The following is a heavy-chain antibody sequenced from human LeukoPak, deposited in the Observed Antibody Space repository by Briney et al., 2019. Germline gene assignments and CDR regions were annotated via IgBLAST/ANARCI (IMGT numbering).Heavy chain of an antibody. CDR1: GFTFSGHN. CDR3: VGGPDDRKLGY. Sequence: GGSLRLSCAASGFTFSGHNMNWVRQAPGKGPEWVSLVHFSGTTFYADSVKGRFTMSRDNSKNTGYLQMNSLRAEDTAVYYCVGGPDDRKLGYWGQGTLVTVSS. J-gene: IGHJ4*02. D-gene: IGHD3-22*01. CDR2: VHFSGTT. V-gene: IGHV3-66*01.